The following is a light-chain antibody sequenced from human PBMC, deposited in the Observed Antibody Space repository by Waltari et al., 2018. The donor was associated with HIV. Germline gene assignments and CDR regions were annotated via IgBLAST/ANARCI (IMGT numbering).Light chain of an antibody. V-gene: IGLV3-1*01. Sequence: SYELTQPPSVSVSPGQTASIPCSGVNLADKYVCWYQQKPGQSPVLVIHQESKRPSGIPERFSGSNSGNTATLTISGTQAMDEADYYCQAWDSSSWVFGGGTKLTVL. CDR3: QAWDSSSWV. J-gene: IGLJ3*02. CDR1: NLADKY. CDR2: QES.